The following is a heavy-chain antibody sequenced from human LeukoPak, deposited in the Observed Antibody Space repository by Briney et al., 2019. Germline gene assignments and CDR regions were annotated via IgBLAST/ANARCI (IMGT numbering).Heavy chain of an antibody. Sequence: SETLSLTCTVSGGSISSGSYYWGWIRQPPGKGLEWIATIYHSGSTYYNPSLKSRVTISVDTSKNQFSLKLSSVTATDTAVYYCARGQARLSWFDPWGQGTLVTVSS. CDR1: GGSISSGSYY. J-gene: IGHJ5*02. D-gene: IGHD6-19*01. V-gene: IGHV4-39*07. CDR3: ARGQARLSWFDP. CDR2: IYHSGST.